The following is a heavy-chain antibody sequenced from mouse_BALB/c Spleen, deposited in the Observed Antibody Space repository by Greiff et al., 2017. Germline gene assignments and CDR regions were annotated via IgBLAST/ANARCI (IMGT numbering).Heavy chain of an antibody. CDR1: GFTFSSFG. CDR2: ISSGSSTI. D-gene: IGHD3-3*01. J-gene: IGHJ4*01. V-gene: IGHV5-17*02. CDR3: ARSRAYDAMDY. Sequence: EVQVVESGGGLVQPGGSRKLSCAASGFTFSSFGMHWVRQAPEKGLEWFAYISSGSSTIYYADTVKGRFTISRDNPKNTLFLQMTSLRSEDTAMYYCARSRAYDAMDYWGQGTSVTVSA.